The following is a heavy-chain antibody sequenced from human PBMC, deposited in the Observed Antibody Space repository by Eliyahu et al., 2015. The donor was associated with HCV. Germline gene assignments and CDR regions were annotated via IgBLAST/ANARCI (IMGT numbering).Heavy chain of an antibody. CDR2: INPNSGGT. Sequence: QVQLVQSGAEVKKPGASVKVSCKASGXTFTXXYXPWVRQAPGQGLEWMGWINPNSGGTNYAQKFQGRVTMTRDTSISTAYMELSRLRSDDTAVYYCASGSYCSGGSCGYYYGMDVWGQGTTVTVSS. V-gene: IGHV1-2*02. CDR3: ASGSYCSGGSCGYYYGMDV. J-gene: IGHJ6*02. CDR1: GXTFTXXY. D-gene: IGHD2-15*01.